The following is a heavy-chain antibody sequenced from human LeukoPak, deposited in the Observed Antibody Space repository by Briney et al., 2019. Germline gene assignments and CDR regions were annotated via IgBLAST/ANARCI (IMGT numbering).Heavy chain of an antibody. D-gene: IGHD3-10*01. Sequence: PSETLSLTCTVSGGSISSYYWSWIRQPPGKGLEWIGEINHSGSTNYDPSLKSRVTISVDTSKNRFSLKLSSVTAADTAVYYCARGSIKKSGSYYNYYFDYWGQGTLVTVSS. CDR1: GGSISSYY. V-gene: IGHV4-34*01. CDR3: ARGSIKKSGSYYNYYFDY. J-gene: IGHJ4*02. CDR2: INHSGST.